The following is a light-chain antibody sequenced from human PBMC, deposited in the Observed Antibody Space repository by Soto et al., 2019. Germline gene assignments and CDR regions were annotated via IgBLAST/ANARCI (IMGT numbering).Light chain of an antibody. CDR1: QSVSSN. V-gene: IGKV3-15*01. Sequence: IVMTQSPATLSVSPGARAASSCRASQSVSSNLAWYQQKPGQAPRLLIYGASTRATGIPARFSGGGSGTDFTLTISRLEPEDFAVYYCQQYGSSPRTFGQGTKVDI. CDR2: GAS. CDR3: QQYGSSPRT. J-gene: IGKJ1*01.